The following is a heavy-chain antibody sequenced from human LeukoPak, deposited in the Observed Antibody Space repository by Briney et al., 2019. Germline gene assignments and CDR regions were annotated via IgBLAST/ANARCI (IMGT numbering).Heavy chain of an antibody. J-gene: IGHJ5*02. CDR3: ACSYYDILTGSWFDP. Sequence: SGTLSLTCTVSGGSISSSSYYWGWIRQPPGKGLEWIGSIYYSGSTYYNPSLKSRVTISVDTSKNQFSLKLSSVTAADTAVYYCACSYYDILTGSWFDPWGQGTLVTVSS. V-gene: IGHV4-39*01. CDR1: GGSISSSSYY. D-gene: IGHD3-9*01. CDR2: IYYSGST.